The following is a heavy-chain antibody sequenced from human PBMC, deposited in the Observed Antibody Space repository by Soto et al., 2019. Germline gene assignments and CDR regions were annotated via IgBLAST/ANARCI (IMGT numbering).Heavy chain of an antibody. CDR3: ARDVDGCSGGSCYLAPPDY. J-gene: IGHJ4*02. V-gene: IGHV3-33*01. D-gene: IGHD2-15*01. Sequence: GGSLRLSCAASGFTFSSYGMHWVRQAPGKGLEWVAVIWYDGSNKYYADSVKGRFTISRDNSKNTLYLQMNSLRAEDTAVYYCARDVDGCSGGSCYLAPPDYWGQGTLVTVSS. CDR2: IWYDGSNK. CDR1: GFTFSSYG.